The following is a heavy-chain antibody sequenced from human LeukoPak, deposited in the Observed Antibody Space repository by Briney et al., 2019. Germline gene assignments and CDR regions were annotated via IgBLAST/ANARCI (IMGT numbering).Heavy chain of an antibody. D-gene: IGHD6-19*01. CDR2: IGDSGDKT. CDR3: VRRGDASSGWGDHDF. CDR1: GFTFNRNA. J-gene: IGHJ4*02. V-gene: IGHV3-23*01. Sequence: GGSLRLSCAASGFTFNRNAISWVRQAPGKGLEWVSTIGDSGDKTFYADSVKGRFTISRDNSKNMVHLQMNSLTGEDTALYYCVRRGDASSGWGDHDFWGQGALVTVSS.